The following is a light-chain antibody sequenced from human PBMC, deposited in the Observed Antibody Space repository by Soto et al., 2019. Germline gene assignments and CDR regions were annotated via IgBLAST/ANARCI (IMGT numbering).Light chain of an antibody. CDR1: SSDVGGYNY. CDR3: CSYTSSSTPWV. CDR2: DVS. V-gene: IGLV2-14*03. Sequence: QSVLSQPASVSGSPGQSITISCTGTSSDVGGYNYVSWYQQHPGKAPKLMIYDVSDRPSGVSNRFSASKSGNTASLPISGLQAEDEADYYCCSYTSSSTPWVFGTGTKVTV. J-gene: IGLJ1*01.